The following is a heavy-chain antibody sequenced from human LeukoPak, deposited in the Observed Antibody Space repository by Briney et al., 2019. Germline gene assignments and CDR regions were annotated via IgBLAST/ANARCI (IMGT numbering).Heavy chain of an antibody. V-gene: IGHV4-59*08. CDR2: IYSSGST. D-gene: IGHD5-18*01. Sequence: PSETLSLTCTVSGXSIRSYFWSWIRQPPGKGLEWIGNIYSSGSTNYNPSLKSRVTISVDTSKSQFSLRLSSVTAADTAVYYCARHYRGYSFGQFDNWGQGTLVTVSS. J-gene: IGHJ4*02. CDR1: GXSIRSYF. CDR3: ARHYRGYSFGQFDN.